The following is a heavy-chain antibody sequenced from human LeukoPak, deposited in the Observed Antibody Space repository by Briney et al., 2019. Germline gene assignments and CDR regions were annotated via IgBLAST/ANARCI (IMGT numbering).Heavy chain of an antibody. CDR3: AREPRLYYGMDV. V-gene: IGHV4-59*01. Sequence: SETLSLTCTVSGGSISSYYWSWIRQPPGKGLEWIGYIYYSGSTNYNPSLKSRVTISVDTSKNQFSLNLSSVTAADTAVYYCAREPRLYYGMDVWGQGTTVTVSS. CDR2: IYYSGST. J-gene: IGHJ6*02. CDR1: GGSISSYY.